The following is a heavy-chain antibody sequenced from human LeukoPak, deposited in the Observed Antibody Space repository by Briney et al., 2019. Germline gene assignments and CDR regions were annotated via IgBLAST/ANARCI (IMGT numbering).Heavy chain of an antibody. CDR2: ISGGGIT. V-gene: IGHV3-66*01. Sequence: GGSLRLSCAASGFTFSSYAMSWVRQAPGKGLEWVSVISGGGITYYAEAVKGRFIISRDNSKNTLYLQMNSLRVEDTAVYYCAREKGGYGDYDYWGQGTLVTVSS. D-gene: IGHD4-17*01. CDR1: GFTFSSYA. J-gene: IGHJ4*02. CDR3: AREKGGYGDYDY.